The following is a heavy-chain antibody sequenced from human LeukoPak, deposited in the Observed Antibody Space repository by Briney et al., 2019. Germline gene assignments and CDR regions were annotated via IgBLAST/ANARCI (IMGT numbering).Heavy chain of an antibody. CDR3: VKGSIVVVVAAPRGDAFDI. D-gene: IGHD2-15*01. Sequence: GGSLRLSCSASGFTFSSYAMHWVRQAPGKGLEYVSAIGSSGGSTYYADSVKGRFTISRDNSKNTLYLQMSSLRAEDTAVYYCVKGSIVVVVAAPRGDAFDIWGQGTMVTVSS. CDR1: GFTFSSYA. J-gene: IGHJ3*02. V-gene: IGHV3-64D*06. CDR2: IGSSGGST.